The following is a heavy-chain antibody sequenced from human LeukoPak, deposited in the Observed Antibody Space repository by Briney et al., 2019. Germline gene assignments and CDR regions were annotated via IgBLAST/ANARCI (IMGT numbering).Heavy chain of an antibody. D-gene: IGHD3-10*01. V-gene: IGHV3-48*03. CDR1: RFNFSSYE. CDR2: ISNGDNNI. CDR3: ARSYYYGSGSYSRYYFDY. Sequence: PGGSLRLSCTASRFNFSSYEMNWVRQAPGKGLEWVSHISNGDNNIYYADSVKGRFTISRDNAKNSLYLQMNSLRAEDTAVYYCARSYYYGSGSYSRYYFDYWGQGTLVTVSS. J-gene: IGHJ4*02.